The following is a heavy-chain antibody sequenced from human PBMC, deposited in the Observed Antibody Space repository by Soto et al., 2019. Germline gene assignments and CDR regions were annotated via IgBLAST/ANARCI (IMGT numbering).Heavy chain of an antibody. CDR2: IYSGGST. CDR1: GFTVSSNY. J-gene: IGHJ3*02. D-gene: IGHD6-13*01. CDR3: ARGIAAAGTGDAFDI. V-gene: IGHV3-53*01. Sequence: EVQLVESGGGLIQPGGSLRLSCAASGFTVSSNYMSWVRQAPGKGLEWVSVIYSGGSTYYADSVKGRFTISRDNSKNTLYLQMNSLRAEDTAVYYCARGIAAAGTGDAFDIWGQGTMVTVSS.